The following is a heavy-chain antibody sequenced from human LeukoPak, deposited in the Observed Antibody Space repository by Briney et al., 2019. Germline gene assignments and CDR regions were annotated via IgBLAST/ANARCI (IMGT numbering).Heavy chain of an antibody. D-gene: IGHD3-10*01. Sequence: GGSLRLSCAASGFTFDDYAMHWVRQAPGKGLEWVSGISWNSGSIGYADSVKGRFTISRDNAKNSLYLQMNSLRAEDTALYYCAKGGSGSYYLPKNGMDVWGQGTTVTVSS. CDR2: ISWNSGSI. CDR1: GFTFDDYA. V-gene: IGHV3-9*01. J-gene: IGHJ6*02. CDR3: AKGGSGSYYLPKNGMDV.